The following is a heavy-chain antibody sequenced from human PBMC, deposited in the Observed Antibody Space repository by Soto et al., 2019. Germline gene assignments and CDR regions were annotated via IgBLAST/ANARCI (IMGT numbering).Heavy chain of an antibody. V-gene: IGHV4-34*01. CDR3: ARGPNSYYYDSSGYSY. D-gene: IGHD3-22*01. Sequence: SETPSLTCAVYGGSFSGYYWSWIRQPPGKGLEWIGEINHSGSTNCNPSLKSRVTISVDTSKNQFSLKLSSVTAADTAVYYCARGPNSYYYDSSGYSYWGQGTLVTVSS. CDR2: INHSGST. J-gene: IGHJ4*02. CDR1: GGSFSGYY.